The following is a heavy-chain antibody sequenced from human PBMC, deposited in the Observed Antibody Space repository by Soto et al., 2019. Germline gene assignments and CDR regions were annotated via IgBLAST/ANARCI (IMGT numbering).Heavy chain of an antibody. J-gene: IGHJ4*02. CDR3: ARQRPYYGFDF. Sequence: SETLSLTCNVSGGSVTTAAYYWSWIRQPPGKGLEWIGFISYSGSTNYNPSLKSRVTISVDTSKNQFSLKLTSVTAADTAVYYCARQRPYYGFDFWGQGFLVIVSS. D-gene: IGHD3-22*01. V-gene: IGHV4-61*08. CDR2: ISYSGST. CDR1: GGSVTTAAYY.